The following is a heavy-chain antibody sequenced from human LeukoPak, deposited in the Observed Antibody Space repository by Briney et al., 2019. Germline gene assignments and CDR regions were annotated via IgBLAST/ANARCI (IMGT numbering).Heavy chain of an antibody. CDR1: GATFSSYA. Sequence: SVKVSCKASGATFSSYAISWVRQAPGQGLEWMGRIIPIFGTANYAQKFQGRVTITTDESTSTAYMELSSLRSEDTAVYYCARTYCSSTSCLDYAIDYWGQGTLVTVSS. D-gene: IGHD2-2*01. CDR2: IIPIFGTA. CDR3: ARTYCSSTSCLDYAIDY. V-gene: IGHV1-69*05. J-gene: IGHJ4*02.